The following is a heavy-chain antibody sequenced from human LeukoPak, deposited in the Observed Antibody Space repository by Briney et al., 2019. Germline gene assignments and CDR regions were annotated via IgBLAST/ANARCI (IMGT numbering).Heavy chain of an antibody. CDR3: AKEGAEYNLNA. CDR1: GFTFSHYA. V-gene: IGHV3-23*01. CDR2: ISGSGGST. Sequence: GGSLRLSCAASGFTFSHYAMNWVRQAPGKGLEWVSGISGSGGSTFYADSVKGRFTISRDNSKNTLYLQVTSLKADDTAVFYCAKEGAEYNLNAWGQGTLVTASS. J-gene: IGHJ5*02. D-gene: IGHD1-1*01.